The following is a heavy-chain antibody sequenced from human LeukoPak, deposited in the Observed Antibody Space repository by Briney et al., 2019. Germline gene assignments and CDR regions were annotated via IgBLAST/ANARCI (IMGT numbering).Heavy chain of an antibody. CDR3: ARGVPIKNWRWFDP. CDR2: ISAYNGNT. V-gene: IGHV1-18*01. D-gene: IGHD3-3*01. CDR1: GYTFTSYG. J-gene: IGHJ5*02. Sequence: ASVKVSCKASGYTFTSYGISWVRQAPGQGLEWMGWISAYNGNTNYAQKLQGRVTMTTDTSTSTVYMELSSLRSEDTAVYYCARGVPIKNWRWFDPWGQGTLVTVSS.